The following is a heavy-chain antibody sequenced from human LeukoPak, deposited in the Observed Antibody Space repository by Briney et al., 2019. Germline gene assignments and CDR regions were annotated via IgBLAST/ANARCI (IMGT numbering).Heavy chain of an antibody. J-gene: IGHJ5*02. CDR2: IYTSGST. Sequence: PSETLSLTCTVSGGSISSYYWSWIRQPAGKGLEWIGRIYTSGSTNYNPSLKSRVTMSVDTSKNQFSLKLSSVTAADTAVYYCAREGYCSSTSCTPLGPWGQGTLVTVSS. CDR3: AREGYCSSTSCTPLGP. D-gene: IGHD2-2*01. CDR1: GGSISSYY. V-gene: IGHV4-4*07.